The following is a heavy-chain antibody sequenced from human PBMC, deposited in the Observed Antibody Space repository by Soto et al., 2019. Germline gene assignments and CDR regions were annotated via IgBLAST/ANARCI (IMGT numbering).Heavy chain of an antibody. Sequence: QVQLQPWGAGLLKPSETLSLTCAVYGGYFSGYYWSWIRQPPGKGLEWIGEINHSGSTNYNPSLKSRVTISVDTSKNQSSLKLSSVTAADTAVYYCAAGKYGVWGQGTLVTVSS. J-gene: IGHJ4*02. D-gene: IGHD3-10*01. CDR3: AAGKYGV. CDR1: GGYFSGYY. CDR2: INHSGST. V-gene: IGHV4-34*01.